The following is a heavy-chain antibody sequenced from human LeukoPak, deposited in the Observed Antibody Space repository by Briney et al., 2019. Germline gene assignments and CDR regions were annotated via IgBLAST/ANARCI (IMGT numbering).Heavy chain of an antibody. J-gene: IGHJ5*02. V-gene: IGHV4-59*01. D-gene: IGHD6-19*01. CDR3: ARDSSGWYHWFDP. CDR1: GGSFSGYY. Sequence: PSETLSLTCAVYGGSFSGYYWSWIRQPPGKGLEWIGYIYYSGSTNYNPSLKSRVTISLDTSKNQFSLKLSSVTAADTAVYYRARDSSGWYHWFDPWGQGTLVTVSS. CDR2: IYYSGST.